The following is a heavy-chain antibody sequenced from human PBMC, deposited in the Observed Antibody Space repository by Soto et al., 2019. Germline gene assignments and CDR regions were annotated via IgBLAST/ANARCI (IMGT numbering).Heavy chain of an antibody. J-gene: IGHJ4*02. Sequence: SETLSLTCNVSGASISSYNYWGWFRQPPGKGLEWIGYIYYSGSTNYNPSLKSRVTISVDTSKNQFSLKLSSVTAADTAVYYCARDLVTMVPDYWGQGTLVTVSS. CDR1: GASISSYNY. D-gene: IGHD3-10*01. CDR3: ARDLVTMVPDY. CDR2: IYYSGST. V-gene: IGHV4-59*12.